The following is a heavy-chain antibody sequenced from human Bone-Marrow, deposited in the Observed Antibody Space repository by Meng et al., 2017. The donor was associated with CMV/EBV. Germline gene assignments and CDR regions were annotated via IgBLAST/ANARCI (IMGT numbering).Heavy chain of an antibody. J-gene: IGHJ3*02. CDR3: ARGGYCISTSCYTRIRVRAFDI. V-gene: IGHV6-1*01. D-gene: IGHD2-2*02. CDR2: TYYRSKWYN. CDR1: GDSVSSISAA. Sequence: SCAISGDSVSSISAAWNWIRQSPSRGLEWLGRTYYRSKWYNDYAVSVKSRITLNPDTSKNQFSLQLNSVTAADTAVYYCARGGYCISTSCYTRIRVRAFDICGQGTMVTVSS.